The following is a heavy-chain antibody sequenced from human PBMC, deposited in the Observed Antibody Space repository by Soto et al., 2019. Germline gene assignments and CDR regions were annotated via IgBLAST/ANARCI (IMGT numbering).Heavy chain of an antibody. CDR3: ARDRDYAFDY. Sequence: LRLSCTASGFTFITYTMNWVRQAPGKGLEWISYISPDGSMYYADSVKSRFTISRDNAKNSLFLQMNSLRDEDTAVYYCARDRDYAFDYWGLGTLVTVSS. CDR1: GFTFITYT. CDR2: ISPDGSM. V-gene: IGHV3-48*02. D-gene: IGHD2-2*01. J-gene: IGHJ4*02.